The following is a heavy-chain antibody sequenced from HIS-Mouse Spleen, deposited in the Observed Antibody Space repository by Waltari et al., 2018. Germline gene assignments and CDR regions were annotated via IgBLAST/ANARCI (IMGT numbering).Heavy chain of an antibody. CDR3: TTDRSDIVVVVAPPRWFDP. J-gene: IGHJ5*02. D-gene: IGHD2-15*01. CDR2: IKSKTDGGTT. V-gene: IGHV3-15*01. Sequence: EVQLVESGGGLVKPGGSLRLSCAASGFTFSNAWMSWVRQAPGKGLEWVGRIKSKTDGGTTDYAAPVKGRFTISRDDSKNTLYLQMNSLKTEDTAVYYCTTDRSDIVVVVAPPRWFDPWGQGTLVTVSS. CDR1: GFTFSNAW.